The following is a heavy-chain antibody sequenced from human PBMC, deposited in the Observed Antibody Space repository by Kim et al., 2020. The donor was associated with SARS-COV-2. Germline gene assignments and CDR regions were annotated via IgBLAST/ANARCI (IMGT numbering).Heavy chain of an antibody. D-gene: IGHD1-7*01. V-gene: IGHV6-1*01. CDR3: AREGSTRTYFFDY. Sequence: SQTLSLTCVISGDSVSSDTSAWNWIRQSPSRGLEWLGRTFFSSPWYYDYADSVKSRITVKPDTVKNQFVLQLTSVTPEDTAVYFCAREGSTRTYFFDYWGHGTLVTVSS. CDR1: GDSVSSDTSA. J-gene: IGHJ4*01. CDR2: TFFSSPWYY.